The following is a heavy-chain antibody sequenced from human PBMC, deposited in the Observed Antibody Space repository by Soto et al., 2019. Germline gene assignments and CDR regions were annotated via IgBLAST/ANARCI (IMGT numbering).Heavy chain of an antibody. Sequence: QAQLVQSGAEVKKPGASVKVSCKASGYTFTGYYMHWVRQAPGQGLEWMGWINPNSGGTNFAQKFHGRVTLTTDTSISTAYMELTSLKSDDMAVHYCVKDRSLGANWFDPWGQGTLVTVSS. CDR3: VKDRSLGANWFDP. CDR1: GYTFTGYY. J-gene: IGHJ5*02. D-gene: IGHD1-26*01. V-gene: IGHV1-2*02. CDR2: INPNSGGT.